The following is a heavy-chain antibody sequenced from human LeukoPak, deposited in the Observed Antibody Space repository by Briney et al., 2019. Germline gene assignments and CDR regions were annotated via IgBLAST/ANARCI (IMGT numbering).Heavy chain of an antibody. D-gene: IGHD6-19*01. CDR2: IDSNSSIT. CDR3: ASGRAGCYFDY. CDR1: GFTFKNYC. Sequence: GGSLRLSCVASGFTFKNYCIHWVRQAPGKGLVWVSRIDSNSSITIYADSVKGRFTISRDNAKDTLYLQMNSLRADDTAVYCCASGRAGCYFDYWGQGTLVTVSS. J-gene: IGHJ4*02. V-gene: IGHV3-74*01.